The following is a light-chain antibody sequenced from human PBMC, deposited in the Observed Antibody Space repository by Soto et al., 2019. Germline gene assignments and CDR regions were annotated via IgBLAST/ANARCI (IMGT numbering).Light chain of an antibody. Sequence: QAALTQPPCASGSPGQSVTISCTGTSSDVGFDNYVSWYQRHPGKAPKLLIYEVSKWPSGVPDRFSGSKSGTTAYLTVSGLQADDEADYSCLSYTNIKTLVFGGGTK. CDR1: SSDVGFDNY. V-gene: IGLV2-8*01. CDR2: EVS. J-gene: IGLJ2*01. CDR3: LSYTNIKTLV.